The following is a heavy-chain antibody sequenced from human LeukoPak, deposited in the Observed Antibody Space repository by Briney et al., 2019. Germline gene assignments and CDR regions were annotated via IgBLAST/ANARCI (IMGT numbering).Heavy chain of an antibody. Sequence: GGSLRLSCAASGFTCSSYDMSWVRQAPGKGLEWVSGINWNGGSTGYADSVKGRFTISRDNAKNSLYLQMNSLRAEDTALYHCARDRVPDYYYMDVWGKGTTVTVSS. CDR2: INWNGGST. D-gene: IGHD4/OR15-4a*01. V-gene: IGHV3-20*01. J-gene: IGHJ6*03. CDR1: GFTCSSYD. CDR3: ARDRVPDYYYMDV.